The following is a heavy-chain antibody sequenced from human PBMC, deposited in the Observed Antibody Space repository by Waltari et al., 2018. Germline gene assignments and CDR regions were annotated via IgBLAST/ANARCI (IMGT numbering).Heavy chain of an antibody. V-gene: IGHV1-2*06. J-gene: IGHJ4*02. D-gene: IGHD3-16*01. CDR1: GYTFTGYY. CDR2: INPNSGGT. Sequence: QVQLVQSGAEVKKPGASVKVSCKASGYTFTGYYMHWVRQAPGQGLEWMGRINPNSGGTNYAQKFQGRVTMTRDTSISTAYMELSRLRSDDTAVYYCARVPLTFGGVYYFDYWGQGTLVTVSS. CDR3: ARVPLTFGGVYYFDY.